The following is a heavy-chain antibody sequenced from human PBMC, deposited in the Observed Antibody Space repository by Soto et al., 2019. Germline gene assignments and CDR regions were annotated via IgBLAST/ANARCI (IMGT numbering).Heavy chain of an antibody. V-gene: IGHV1-18*01. CDR1: GYTFTSYG. Sequence: QVQLVQSGAEVKKPGASVKVSCKASGYTFTSYGISWVRQAPGQGLEWMGWISAYNGNTNYAQKLQGRVTMTTDTSTSIAYMELSGLRSDDTAVYYCARGRARTERSGSYPLFDYWGQGTLVTVSS. J-gene: IGHJ4*02. D-gene: IGHD1-26*01. CDR3: ARGRARTERSGSYPLFDY. CDR2: ISAYNGNT.